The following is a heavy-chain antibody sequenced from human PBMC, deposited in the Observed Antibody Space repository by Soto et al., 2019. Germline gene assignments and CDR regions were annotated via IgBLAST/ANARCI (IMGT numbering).Heavy chain of an antibody. D-gene: IGHD5-12*01. Sequence: KASETLSLTCAVYGGSFSGYYWSWIRQPPGKGLEWIGEINHSGSTNYNPSLKSRVTISVDTSKNQFSLKLSSVTAADTAVYYCARGGLLGGFGWHYYYGMDVWGHGTTVTVSS. CDR3: ARGGLLGGFGWHYYYGMDV. CDR1: GGSFSGYY. J-gene: IGHJ6*02. V-gene: IGHV4-34*01. CDR2: INHSGST.